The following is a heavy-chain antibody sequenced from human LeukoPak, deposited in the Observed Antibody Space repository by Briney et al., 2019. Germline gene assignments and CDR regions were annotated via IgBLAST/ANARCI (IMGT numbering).Heavy chain of an antibody. CDR2: ISYDGSNK. CDR3: ARDGGNNWFDP. CDR1: GFTFSSYA. Sequence: GRSLRLSCAASGFTFSSYAMHWVRQAPGKGLEWVAVISYDGSNKYYADSVKGRFTISRDNSKNTLYLQMNSLRAEDTAVYYCARDGGNNWFDPWGQGTLVTVSS. V-gene: IGHV3-30-3*01. J-gene: IGHJ5*02. D-gene: IGHD3-16*01.